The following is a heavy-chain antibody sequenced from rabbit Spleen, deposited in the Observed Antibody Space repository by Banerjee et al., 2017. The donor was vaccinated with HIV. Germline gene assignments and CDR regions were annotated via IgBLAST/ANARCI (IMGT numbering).Heavy chain of an antibody. D-gene: IGHD1-1*01. J-gene: IGHJ4*01. V-gene: IGHV1S45*01. CDR3: ARDLDGVIGWNFGW. CDR2: IYIGGGSP. CDR1: EFDFSGNYY. Sequence: QEQLVESGGDLVKPEGSLTLTCTASEFDFSGNYYICWFRQAPGKGLEWIGCIYIGGGSPYYASWAKGRFIISKTPSTTVTLQMTSLTVADTATYFCARDLDGVIGWNFGWWGQGTLVTVS.